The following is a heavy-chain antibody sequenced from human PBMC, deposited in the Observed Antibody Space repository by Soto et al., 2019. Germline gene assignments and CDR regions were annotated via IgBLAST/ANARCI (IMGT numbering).Heavy chain of an antibody. CDR3: ARGGSVVLVPDAVHVVQSGMAL. V-gene: IGHV1-46*01. CDR2: VNPNFGST. Sequence: QVQLVQSGAEVKPPGASAEISLTSPGYMFTNYFIHWVRLAPAQGLQWIGIVNPNFGSTGIAQKVHGTVTMRIDTSPSTVSLGVGSLRLEDTGVYLCARGGSVVLVPDAVHVVQSGMALWGQETTVTV. CDR1: GYMFTNYF. D-gene: IGHD3-3*02. J-gene: IGHJ6*02.